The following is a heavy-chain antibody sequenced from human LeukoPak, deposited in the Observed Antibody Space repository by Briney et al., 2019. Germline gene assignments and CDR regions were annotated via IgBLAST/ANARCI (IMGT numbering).Heavy chain of an antibody. J-gene: IGHJ4*02. CDR2: IYHSGST. D-gene: IGHD6-13*01. Sequence: SQTLSLTCAVSGGSISSGGYSWSWIRQPPGKGLEWIGYIYHSGSTYYNPSLKSRVTISVDRSKNQFSLKLSSVTAADTAVYYCAGGLRVPLAAAGPFDYWGQGTLVTVSS. CDR3: AGGLRVPLAAAGPFDY. V-gene: IGHV4-30-2*01. CDR1: GGSISSGGYS.